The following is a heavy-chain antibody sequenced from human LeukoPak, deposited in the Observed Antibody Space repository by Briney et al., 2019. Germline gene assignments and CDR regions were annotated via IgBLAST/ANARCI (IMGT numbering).Heavy chain of an antibody. CDR3: ARGGIAARPPGFDP. Sequence: ASVKVSCKASGYTFTSYDINWVRQATGQGLEWMGWMNPNSGNTGYAQKFQGRVTITRNTSISTAYMELSSLRSEDTAVYYCARGGIAARPPGFDPWGQGTLVTVSS. CDR2: MNPNSGNT. J-gene: IGHJ5*02. D-gene: IGHD6-6*01. CDR1: GYTFTSYD. V-gene: IGHV1-8*03.